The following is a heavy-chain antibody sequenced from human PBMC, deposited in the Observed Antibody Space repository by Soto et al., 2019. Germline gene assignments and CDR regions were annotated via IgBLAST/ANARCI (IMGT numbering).Heavy chain of an antibody. J-gene: IGHJ6*02. CDR3: ARVIAVAGYYYGMDV. Sequence: PSETLSLTCTVPGGSISSGGYYWSWIRQHPGKGLEWIGYIYYSGGTYYNPSLKSRVTISVDTSKNQFSLKLSSVTAADTAVYYCARVIAVAGYYYGMDVWGQGTTVTVSS. CDR2: IYYSGGT. V-gene: IGHV4-31*03. D-gene: IGHD6-19*01. CDR1: GGSISSGGYY.